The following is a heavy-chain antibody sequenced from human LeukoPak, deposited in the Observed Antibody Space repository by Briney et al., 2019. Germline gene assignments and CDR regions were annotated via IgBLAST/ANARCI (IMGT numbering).Heavy chain of an antibody. CDR2: ISAYNGNT. Sequence: ASVKVSCKASGGTFSSYAISWVRQAPGQGLEWMGWISAYNGNTNYAQKLQGRVTMTTDTSTSTAYMELRSLRSDDTAVYYCARNYYGSGSYRLDYWGQGTLVTVSS. J-gene: IGHJ4*02. CDR3: ARNYYGSGSYRLDY. D-gene: IGHD3-10*01. V-gene: IGHV1-18*01. CDR1: GGTFSSYA.